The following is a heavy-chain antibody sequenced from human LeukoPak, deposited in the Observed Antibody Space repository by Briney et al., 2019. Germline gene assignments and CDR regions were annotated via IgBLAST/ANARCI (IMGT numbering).Heavy chain of an antibody. D-gene: IGHD4-17*01. J-gene: IGHJ3*02. CDR1: GFIFSKYA. CDR3: AKDPNGDYVGGFDM. V-gene: IGHV3-23*01. Sequence: GGSLRLSCAGSGFIFSKYAMSWVRQAPGKGPEGVSGMSASGWMTFYADAVKGLFTISRDYSKNTLYLDMNRLRVEDTAVYYCAKDPNGDYVGGFDMWGQGTMVTVSS. CDR2: MSASGWMT.